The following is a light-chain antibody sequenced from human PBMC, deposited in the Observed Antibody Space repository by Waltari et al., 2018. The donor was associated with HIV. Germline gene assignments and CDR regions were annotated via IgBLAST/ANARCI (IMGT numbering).Light chain of an antibody. Sequence: QSALTQPASVSGSPGQSITISCTGPSCDAGCYHLVSWYQQHPGKAPKLMIYEVTKRPSGVSNRFSGSKSGNTASLTISGLQAEDEGDYHCCSYAGTSILVFGGGTKLTVL. J-gene: IGLJ3*02. CDR2: EVT. CDR1: SCDAGCYHL. CDR3: CSYAGTSILV. V-gene: IGLV2-23*02.